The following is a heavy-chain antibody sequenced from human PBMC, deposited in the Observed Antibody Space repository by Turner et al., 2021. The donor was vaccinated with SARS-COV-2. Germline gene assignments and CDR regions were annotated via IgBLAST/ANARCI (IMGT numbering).Heavy chain of an antibody. CDR3: AKRSSSSSSYYYGMDV. V-gene: IGHV3-23*01. D-gene: IGHD6-6*01. CDR2: ISGGGGST. J-gene: IGHJ6*02. CDR1: GLTFSTYA. Sequence: DVQLLESGGGLVQPGGSLRLSCAASGLTFSTYAMSWVRRAPGKGLEWVSAISGGGGSTYYADSVKGRFTISRDNSKNTLYLQMNSLRAEDTAVYHCAKRSSSSSSYYYGMDVWGQGTTVTVSS.